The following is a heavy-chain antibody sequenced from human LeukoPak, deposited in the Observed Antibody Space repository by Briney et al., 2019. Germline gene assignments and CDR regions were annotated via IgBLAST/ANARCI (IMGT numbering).Heavy chain of an antibody. J-gene: IGHJ4*02. CDR3: ASSSSWKAGVFDY. CDR2: INPNSGGT. V-gene: IGHV1-2*02. D-gene: IGHD6-13*01. CDR1: GYTFTGYY. Sequence: ASVKVSCKASGYTFTGYYMHWVRQAPGQGLEWMGWINPNSGGTNYAQKFQGRATMTRDTSISTAYMELSRLRSDDTAVYYCASSSSWKAGVFDYWGQGTLVTVSS.